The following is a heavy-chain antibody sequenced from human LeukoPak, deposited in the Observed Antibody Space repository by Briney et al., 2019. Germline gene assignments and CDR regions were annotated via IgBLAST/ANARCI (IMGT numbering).Heavy chain of an antibody. V-gene: IGHV4-4*07. CDR1: DGSISSYY. D-gene: IGHD3-22*01. Sequence: PSETLSLTCTVSDGSISSYYWSWIRQPAGKGLEWIGRIYTSGSTYYNPSLKSRVTISVDTSKNQFSLKLSSVTAADTAVYYCARDFYDSSGDLFDYWGQGTLVTVSS. CDR2: IYTSGST. J-gene: IGHJ4*02. CDR3: ARDFYDSSGDLFDY.